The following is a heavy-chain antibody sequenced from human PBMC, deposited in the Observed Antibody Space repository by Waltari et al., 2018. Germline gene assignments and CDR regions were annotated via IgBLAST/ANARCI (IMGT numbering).Heavy chain of an antibody. D-gene: IGHD2-8*02. V-gene: IGHV1-69*01. J-gene: IGHJ6*03. CDR1: GGSLNQYE. CDR3: ARAGDVYYTYHYMKV. Sequence: QMQLLQSGNEVKKPGSSVKLSCKPSGGSLNQYEISWVRQAPGQGLEWMGGIIPKFATAKYAQKFQGRVTISADESTSTIFMELSSLRSEDTAVYYCARAGDVYYTYHYMKVWGEGTTVTV. CDR2: IIPKFATA.